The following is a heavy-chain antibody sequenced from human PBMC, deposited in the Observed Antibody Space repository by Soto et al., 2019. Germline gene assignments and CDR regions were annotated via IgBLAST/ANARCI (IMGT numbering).Heavy chain of an antibody. CDR3: AKPFARSSWYSYYYYGMDV. J-gene: IGHJ6*02. Sequence: ESLRLWCAASGFTFSSYAMSWVRQAPGKGLEWVSAISGSGGSTYYADSVKGRFTISRDNSKNTLYLQMNSLRAEDTAVYYCAKPFARSSWYSYYYYGMDVWGQGTTVTVSS. CDR2: ISGSGGST. V-gene: IGHV3-23*01. D-gene: IGHD6-13*01. CDR1: GFTFSSYA.